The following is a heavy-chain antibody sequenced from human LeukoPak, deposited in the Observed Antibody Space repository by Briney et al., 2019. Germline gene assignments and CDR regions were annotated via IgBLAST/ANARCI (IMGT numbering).Heavy chain of an antibody. CDR2: IYTGGST. V-gene: IGHV4-4*07. CDR3: ARGWGTYCGGDCYSVDDAFDI. D-gene: IGHD2-21*02. J-gene: IGHJ3*02. Sequence: SETLSPTCTVSGGSISSYYWSWIRQPAGKGLEWIGRIYTGGSTNYNPSLKSRVTMSVDTSKNQFSLKLSSVTAADTAVYYCARGWGTYCGGDCYSVDDAFDIWGQGTMVTVSS. CDR1: GGSISSYY.